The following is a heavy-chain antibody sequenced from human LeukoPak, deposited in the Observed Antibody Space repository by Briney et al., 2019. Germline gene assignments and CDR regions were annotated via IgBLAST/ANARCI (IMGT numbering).Heavy chain of an antibody. CDR3: AREWHYYDSSGYYYPAAFDY. Sequence: SETLSLTCTVSGDSISSYYWSWIRQPPGKGLEWIGYIYYSGSTNYNPSLKSRVTISLDTSRNQFSLKLSSLTAADTAVYYCAREWHYYDSSGYYYPAAFDYWGQGTLVTVSS. J-gene: IGHJ4*02. CDR1: GDSISSYY. D-gene: IGHD3-22*01. CDR2: IYYSGST. V-gene: IGHV4-59*12.